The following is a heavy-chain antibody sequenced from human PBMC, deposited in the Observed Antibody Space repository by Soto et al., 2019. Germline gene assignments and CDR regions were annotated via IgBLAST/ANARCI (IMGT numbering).Heavy chain of an antibody. CDR1: GGSLSNYV. V-gene: IGHV1-69*01. J-gene: IGHJ4*02. CDR3: ATEGFSGSYLHN. D-gene: IGHD1-26*01. CDR2: IIPLSGTT. Sequence: QVQLVQSGAEVKKPGSSVKVSCKASGGSLSNYVIKWVRQAPEQGLEWVGGIIPLSGTTNYAQKFQGRVTITADVSTSTAYMELSSLKSEDTAVYYCATEGFSGSYLHNWGQGILVTVSS.